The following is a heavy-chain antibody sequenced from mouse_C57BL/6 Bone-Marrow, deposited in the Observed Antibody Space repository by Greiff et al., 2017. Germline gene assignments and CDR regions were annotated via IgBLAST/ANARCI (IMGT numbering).Heavy chain of an antibody. CDR3: ARSDGYCWYFDV. CDR2: INSDGGST. CDR1: EYEFPSHD. Sequence: EVQGVESGGGLVKPGGSLKLSCESNEYEFPSHDMSWVRKTPEKRLELVAAINSDGGSTYYPDTMERRFIISRDNTKKTLYLQMSSLRSEDTALYYGARSDGYCWYFDVWGTGTTVTVSS. D-gene: IGHD2-3*01. J-gene: IGHJ1*03. V-gene: IGHV5-2*01.